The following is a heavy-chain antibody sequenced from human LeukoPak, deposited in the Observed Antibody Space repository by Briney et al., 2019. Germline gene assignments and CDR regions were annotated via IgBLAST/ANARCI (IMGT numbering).Heavy chain of an antibody. CDR1: GFTFSSYS. V-gene: IGHV3-21*01. CDR2: ISSSSSYI. J-gene: IGHJ3*02. Sequence: GGSLRLSCAASGFTFSSYSMNWVRQAPGKGLEWVSSISSSSSYIYYADSVKGRFTISRDNAKNSLYLQMNSLRAEDTAVYYCARVGSLTRAPHDAFDIWGQGTMVTVSS. CDR3: ARVGSLTRAPHDAFDI. D-gene: IGHD3-16*02.